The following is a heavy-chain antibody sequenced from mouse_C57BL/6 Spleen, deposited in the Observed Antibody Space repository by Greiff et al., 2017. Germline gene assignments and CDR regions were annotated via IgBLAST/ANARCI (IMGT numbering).Heavy chain of an antibody. CDR1: GYTFTSYW. D-gene: IGHD2-4*01. J-gene: IGHJ2*01. Sequence: QVQLQQPGAELVRPGSSVKLSCKASGYTFTSYWMHWVKQRPIQGLEWIGNIDPSDSETHYNQKFKDKATLTVDKSSSTAYMQLSSLTSEDSAVYYWAREDYDYERGYYFDDWGQGTTLTVSS. CDR3: AREDYDYERGYYFDD. V-gene: IGHV1-52*01. CDR2: IDPSDSET.